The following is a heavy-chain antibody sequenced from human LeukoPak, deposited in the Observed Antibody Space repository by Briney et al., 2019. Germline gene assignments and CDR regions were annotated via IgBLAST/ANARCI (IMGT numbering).Heavy chain of an antibody. CDR1: GGSISSSSYY. Sequence: PSETLSLTCTVSGGSISSSSYYWGWIRQPPGKGLEWIGSIHYSGSTYYNPSLKSRVTISVDTSKNQFSLKLSSVTAADTAVYYCAIVVVVAAKHWFDPWGQGTLVTVSS. D-gene: IGHD2-15*01. CDR3: AIVVVVAAKHWFDP. V-gene: IGHV4-39*01. J-gene: IGHJ5*02. CDR2: IHYSGST.